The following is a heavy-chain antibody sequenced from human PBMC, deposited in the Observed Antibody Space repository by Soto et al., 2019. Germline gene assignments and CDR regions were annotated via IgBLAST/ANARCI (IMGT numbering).Heavy chain of an antibody. CDR3: ARDSVYYGDYELNYFDY. Sequence: EGSLRLSCAASGFTFSDYYMSWIRQAPGKGLEWVSYMSSSSSYTNYADSVKGRFTISRDNAKNSLYLQMNSLRVEDTAVYYCARDSVYYGDYELNYFDYWGQGTLVTVSS. J-gene: IGHJ4*02. CDR1: GFTFSDYY. D-gene: IGHD4-17*01. V-gene: IGHV3-11*05. CDR2: MSSSSSYT.